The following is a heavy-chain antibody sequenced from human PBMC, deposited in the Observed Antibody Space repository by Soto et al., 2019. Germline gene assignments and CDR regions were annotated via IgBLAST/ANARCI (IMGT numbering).Heavy chain of an antibody. CDR3: ARGMGMIRRHDS. CDR1: GGSISGGDYY. D-gene: IGHD3-22*01. J-gene: IGHJ4*02. V-gene: IGHV4-30-4*01. Sequence: QVQLQESGPGLVKPSETLSLTCTVSGGSISGGDYYWTWIRQSPGKGLEWIGNLYYTGTTHYNPSPKRRGTISRGKAKNQFPLSLNPVTSPDTAVYYCARGMGMIRRHDSWGQGTLVIVST. CDR2: LYYTGTT.